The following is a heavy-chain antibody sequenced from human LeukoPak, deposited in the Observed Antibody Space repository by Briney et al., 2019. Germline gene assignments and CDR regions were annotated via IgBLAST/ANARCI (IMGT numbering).Heavy chain of an antibody. CDR1: GFIFSNYA. Sequence: GGSLRLSCKASGFIFSNYAMSWVRRAPGKGLQWVSIITGSGGNSYYTDSVKGRFTLSRDNSKNTLFLQMNSLRAEDTAVYYCAKDRTVTAYYSYYDMDVWGQGTTVTVSS. D-gene: IGHD2-21*02. J-gene: IGHJ6*02. CDR3: AKDRTVTAYYSYYDMDV. CDR2: ITGSGGNS. V-gene: IGHV3-23*01.